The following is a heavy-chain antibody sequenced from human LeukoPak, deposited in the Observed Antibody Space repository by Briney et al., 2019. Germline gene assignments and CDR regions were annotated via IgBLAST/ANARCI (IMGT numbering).Heavy chain of an antibody. CDR1: GGSVCSESNY. V-gene: IGHV4-61*01. CDR3: GWGYRNNWRFDY. Sequence: SETLSHTCTVSGGSVCSESNYRSWIRQPPGTGLEWIGYISYSGSTYYKPSLKSRVSMSLGTSKIELSLKMDSVTAADTAVYYCGWGYRNNWRFDYWGQGTLVTVYS. CDR2: ISYSGST. D-gene: IGHD6-13*01. J-gene: IGHJ4*02.